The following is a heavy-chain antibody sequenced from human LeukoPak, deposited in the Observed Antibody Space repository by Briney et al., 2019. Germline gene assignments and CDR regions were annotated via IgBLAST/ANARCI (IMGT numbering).Heavy chain of an antibody. Sequence: GASVKVSCKASGYTFTSYGISWVRQAPGQGLEWMGWISAYNGNTNYAQKLPGRVNMTTDTSTSTANMEQNSLRAEDTAVYNSGRDKGLAYCGGDCPGDIDYWGQGTLVTVSS. J-gene: IGHJ4*02. V-gene: IGHV1-18*01. CDR2: ISAYNGNT. D-gene: IGHD2-21*01. CDR3: GRDKGLAYCGGDCPGDIDY. CDR1: GYTFTSYG.